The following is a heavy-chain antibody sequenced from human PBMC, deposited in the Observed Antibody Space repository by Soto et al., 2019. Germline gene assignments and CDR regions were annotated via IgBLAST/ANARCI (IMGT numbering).Heavy chain of an antibody. V-gene: IGHV4-4*07. CDR1: GGSISSYY. CDR2: IYTSGST. Sequence: SETLSFTCTVSGGSISSYYWSWIRQPAGKGLEWIGRIYTSGSTNYNPSLKSRVTMSVDTSKNQFSPKLSSVTAADTAVYYCARERGYSGYEYYYGMDVWGQGTTVTVSS. J-gene: IGHJ6*02. D-gene: IGHD5-12*01. CDR3: ARERGYSGYEYYYGMDV.